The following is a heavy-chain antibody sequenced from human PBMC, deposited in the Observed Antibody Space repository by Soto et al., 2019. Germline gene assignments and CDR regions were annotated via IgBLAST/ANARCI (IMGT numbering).Heavy chain of an antibody. D-gene: IGHD5-12*01. Sequence: VKVSCKASGGTFSSYAISWVRQAPGQGLEWMGGIIPIFGTANYAQKFQGRVTITADESTSTAYMELSSLRSEDTAVYYCAGRPPEMATTRYYFDYWGQGTLVTVSS. CDR2: IIPIFGTA. CDR1: GGTFSSYA. CDR3: AGRPPEMATTRYYFDY. V-gene: IGHV1-69*01. J-gene: IGHJ4*02.